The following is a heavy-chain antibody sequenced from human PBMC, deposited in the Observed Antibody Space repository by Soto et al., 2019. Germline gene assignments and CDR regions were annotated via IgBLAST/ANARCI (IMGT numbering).Heavy chain of an antibody. J-gene: IGHJ4*02. Sequence: QVQLVQSGAEVKKPGSSVKVSCKASGGTFSSYAISWVRQAPGQGLEWMVGIIPIYGTANYAQKFQDRVTITADESTTTSHMELSSLRSEDTAVYYCARGGISSGYYDYWGQGTLVTVSS. D-gene: IGHD3-22*01. CDR1: GGTFSSYA. CDR2: IIPIYGTA. CDR3: ARGGISSGYYDY. V-gene: IGHV1-69*01.